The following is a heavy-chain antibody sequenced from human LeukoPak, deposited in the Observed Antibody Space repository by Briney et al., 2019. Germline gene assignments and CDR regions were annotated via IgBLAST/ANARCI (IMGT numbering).Heavy chain of an antibody. CDR3: LASRLSNIV. V-gene: IGHV3-49*04. J-gene: IGHJ4*02. Sequence: PGRSLRLSCAASGLTFGDFSMGWDRQAPGKGLEWVGLMRSQTFDETREYAASVEGRFSMSRDDSKSFAYLQMNSLRLEDTGIYYGLASRLSNIVWGQGTLVTVSS. CDR1: GLTFGDFS. CDR2: MRSQTFDETR. D-gene: IGHD2-15*01.